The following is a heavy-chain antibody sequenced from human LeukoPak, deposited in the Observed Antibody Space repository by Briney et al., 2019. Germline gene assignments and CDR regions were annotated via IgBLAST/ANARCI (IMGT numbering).Heavy chain of an antibody. CDR3: AKFFTGEYVRAFDI. V-gene: IGHV3-21*01. D-gene: IGHD3-10*02. J-gene: IGHJ3*02. CDR1: GFTFSGYS. Sequence: GGSLRLSCAASGFTFSGYSVNWVRQAPGKGLEWVSSISRSSSYIYYADSVKGRFTISRDNARNSLYLQMNSLRVEDTAVYYCAKFFTGEYVRAFDIWGQGTMVTVSS. CDR2: ISRSSSYI.